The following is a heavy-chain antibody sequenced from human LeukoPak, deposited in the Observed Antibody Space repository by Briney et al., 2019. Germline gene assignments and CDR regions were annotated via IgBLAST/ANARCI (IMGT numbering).Heavy chain of an antibody. CDR2: ISGSGGST. CDR1: GFTFSSYA. CDR3: AKDRDSYGEMGVFDY. J-gene: IGHJ4*02. V-gene: IGHV3-23*01. Sequence: PGGSLRLSCAASGFTFSSYAMSWVRQAPGKGLEWVSAISGSGGSTYYADSVKGRFTVSRDNSKNTLYLQMNSLRAEDTAVYYCAKDRDSYGEMGVFDYWGQGTLVTVSS. D-gene: IGHD5-18*01.